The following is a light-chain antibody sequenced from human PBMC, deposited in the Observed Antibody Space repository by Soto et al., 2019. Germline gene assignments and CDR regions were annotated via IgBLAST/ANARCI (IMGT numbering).Light chain of an antibody. Sequence: QSVLAQPSYVSGSPGQSITISCTGISTDVGGYNYVSWYQHHPGKGPKLIIYEVSNRPSGVSDRFSGSKSGNKASLIISNLEAEDESDYYCGSYTSTDTPFVFGTGTKVTVL. V-gene: IGLV2-14*01. CDR1: STDVGGYNY. CDR2: EVS. CDR3: GSYTSTDTPFV. J-gene: IGLJ1*01.